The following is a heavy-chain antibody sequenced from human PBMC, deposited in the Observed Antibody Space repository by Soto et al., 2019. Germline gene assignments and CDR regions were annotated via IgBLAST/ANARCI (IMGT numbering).Heavy chain of an antibody. CDR3: ASGVAATATHCYFYGMDV. D-gene: IGHD2-15*01. V-gene: IGHV1-2*02. Sequence: ASVKVSCKASGYTFTGYYMHWVRQAPGQGLEWMGWINPNSNGTIYAQKFQGRVTMTRDTSISTAYMELSRLRSDDAAVYYCASGVAATATHCYFYGMDVWGQGTTVTVSS. CDR2: INPNSNGT. J-gene: IGHJ6*02. CDR1: GYTFTGYY.